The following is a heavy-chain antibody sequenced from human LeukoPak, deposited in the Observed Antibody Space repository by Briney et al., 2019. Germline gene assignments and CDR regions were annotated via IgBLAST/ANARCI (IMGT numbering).Heavy chain of an antibody. CDR2: INHSGST. J-gene: IGHJ4*02. Sequence: SETLSLTCAVSGGSISSSHLYWGWIRQPPGKGLEWIGEINHSGSTNYNPSLKSRVTISVDTSKNQFSLKLSSVTAADTAVYYCARARLPPGRYFDYWGQGTLVTVSS. CDR1: GGSISSSHLY. V-gene: IGHV4-39*07. CDR3: ARARLPPGRYFDY.